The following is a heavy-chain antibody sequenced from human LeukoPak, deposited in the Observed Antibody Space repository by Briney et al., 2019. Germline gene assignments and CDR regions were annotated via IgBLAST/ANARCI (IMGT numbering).Heavy chain of an antibody. CDR3: ARDRGLSDYGGNSHYYYYYMDV. J-gene: IGHJ6*03. Sequence: PSETLSLTCTVSGGSISSGGYYWSWIRQHPGKGLEWIGYIYYSGSTYYNPSFKTRVTISVNTSKNQFSLKLSSVTAADTAVYYCARDRGLSDYGGNSHYYYYYMDVWGKGTTVTVSS. CDR2: IYYSGST. CDR1: GGSISSGGYY. V-gene: IGHV4-31*03. D-gene: IGHD4-23*01.